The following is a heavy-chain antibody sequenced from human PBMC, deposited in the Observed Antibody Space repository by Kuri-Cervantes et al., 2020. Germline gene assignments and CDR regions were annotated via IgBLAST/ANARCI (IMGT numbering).Heavy chain of an antibody. CDR2: ISGSGGST. CDR3: ARDGPVIYYYYYGMDV. Sequence: GESLKISCAASGFTFSSYAMSWVRQAPGKGLEWVSAISGSGGSTYYADSVKGRFTISRDNSKNTLYLQMNSLRAEDTAVYYCARDGPVIYYYYYGMDVRGQGTTVTVSS. V-gene: IGHV3-23*01. D-gene: IGHD3/OR15-3a*01. J-gene: IGHJ6*02. CDR1: GFTFSSYA.